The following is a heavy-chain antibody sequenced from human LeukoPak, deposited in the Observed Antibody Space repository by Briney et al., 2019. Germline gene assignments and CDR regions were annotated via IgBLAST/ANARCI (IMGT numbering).Heavy chain of an antibody. CDR3: ARGGAGGGYFPN. J-gene: IGHJ1*01. CDR2: MKEDGSDE. Sequence: GGSLRLSCAASGFSFSSSTMSWVRQAAGRGLEWVAKMKEDGSDENYVDSVKGRFTISRDNARNSLHLQMNSLRAEDTAVYFCARGGAGGGYFPNWGQGALVTVSS. D-gene: IGHD3-16*01. CDR1: GFSFSSST. V-gene: IGHV3-7*01.